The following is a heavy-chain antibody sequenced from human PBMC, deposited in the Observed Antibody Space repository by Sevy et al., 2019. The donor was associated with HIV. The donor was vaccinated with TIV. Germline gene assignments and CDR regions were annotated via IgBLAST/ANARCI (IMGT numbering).Heavy chain of an antibody. D-gene: IGHD3-22*01. J-gene: IGHJ3*02. V-gene: IGHV3-73*01. CDR3: TRHNYDSSEYNAFDI. Sequence: GGSLRLSCAASGFTFSDSAMHWFRQASGKGLEWVVLIRNKANTYATTHGASVKGRFTISRDDSKNTAYLQMSSLKTEDTAVYYCTRHNYDSSEYNAFDIWGQGTMVTVSS. CDR1: GFTFSDSA. CDR2: IRNKANTYAT.